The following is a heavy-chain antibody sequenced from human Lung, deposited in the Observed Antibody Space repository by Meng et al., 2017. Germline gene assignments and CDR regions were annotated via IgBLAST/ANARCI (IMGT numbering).Heavy chain of an antibody. V-gene: IGHV3-21*01. Sequence: EVQLVESGGGLVKPGGSLSLSCPASGFTFSSYSMNWVRQAPGKGLEWVSSISSSSTYADSVKGRFTISRDNAKNSLYLQMNSLRAEDTAVYYCARGRVVVAATPSDYWGQGTLVTVSS. D-gene: IGHD2-15*01. CDR1: GFTFSSYS. CDR2: ISSSST. J-gene: IGHJ4*02. CDR3: ARGRVVVAATPSDY.